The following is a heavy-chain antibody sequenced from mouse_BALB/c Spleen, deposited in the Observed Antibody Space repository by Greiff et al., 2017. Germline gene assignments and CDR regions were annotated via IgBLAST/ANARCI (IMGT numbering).Heavy chain of an antibody. D-gene: IGHD2-12*01. Sequence: EVQLVESGGGLVKPGGSLKLSCAASGFTFSSYAMSWVRQTPEKRLEWVASISSGGSTYYPDSVKGRFTISRDNARNILYLQMSSLRSEDTAMYYCARLRQGYYAMDYWGQGTSVTVSS. CDR2: ISSGGST. V-gene: IGHV5-6-5*01. CDR1: GFTFSSYA. CDR3: ARLRQGYYAMDY. J-gene: IGHJ4*01.